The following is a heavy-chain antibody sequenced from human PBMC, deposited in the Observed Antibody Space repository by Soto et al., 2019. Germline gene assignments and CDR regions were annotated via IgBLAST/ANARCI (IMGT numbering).Heavy chain of an antibody. V-gene: IGHV3-72*01. Sequence: EVQLVESGGGLVQPEGSLRLSYAASGFTFSDHYMDWVSKAPGKGLEWVGRITNMANSYTTEYAASVKGRFIISRDDSKQAVCLQVLRLVPDGKAVSYCTRVSLGRRRSSDYCGQGIMGIVSS. CDR1: GFTFSDHY. J-gene: IGHJ4*02. CDR3: TRVSLGRRRSSDY. D-gene: IGHD7-27*01. CDR2: ITNMANSYTT.